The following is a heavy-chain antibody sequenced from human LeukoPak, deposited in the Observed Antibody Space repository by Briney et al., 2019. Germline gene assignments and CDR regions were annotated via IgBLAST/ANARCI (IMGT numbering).Heavy chain of an antibody. V-gene: IGHV3-11*01. CDR3: AREPAAFDI. CDR1: GFSFSDYY. CDR2: ISPGAGTI. J-gene: IGHJ3*02. Sequence: GRSLRLSCAASGFSFSDYYMSWIRQAPGKGLEWLSYISPGAGTIYYADSVKGRFTISRDNAKNSLYLQMNSLTADDTAVYYCAREPAAFDIWGQGTMVTVSS.